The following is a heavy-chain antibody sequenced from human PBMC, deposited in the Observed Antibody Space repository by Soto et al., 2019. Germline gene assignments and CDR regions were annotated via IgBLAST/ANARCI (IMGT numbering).Heavy chain of an antibody. CDR3: ARRLALKHYGMDV. Sequence: ASVKVSCKASGYTFTSYDIKWVRQATGQGLEWMGRMNTNSGNTGYAQKFQGRVTMTRNTSISTAYLELSSLSSEDTAVYYCARRLALKHYGMDVWGQGTTVTVSS. CDR1: GYTFTSYD. V-gene: IGHV1-8*01. J-gene: IGHJ6*02. CDR2: MNTNSGNT. D-gene: IGHD6-19*01.